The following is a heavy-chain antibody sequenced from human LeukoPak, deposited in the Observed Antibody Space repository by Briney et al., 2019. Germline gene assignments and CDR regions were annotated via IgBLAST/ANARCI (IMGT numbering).Heavy chain of an antibody. J-gene: IGHJ4*02. CDR1: GLTFSNYA. Sequence: PGGSLRLSCAASGLTFSNYAMSWIRQAPGKGLEWVGFIRSKAYGETADYAASVKGRFTISRDDSKAIAYLQMNSLKTEDTAVYHCTRDRGAYNLYDYWGQGTLVTVSS. CDR3: TRDRGAYNLYDY. D-gene: IGHD1-1*01. V-gene: IGHV3-49*03. CDR2: IRSKAYGETA.